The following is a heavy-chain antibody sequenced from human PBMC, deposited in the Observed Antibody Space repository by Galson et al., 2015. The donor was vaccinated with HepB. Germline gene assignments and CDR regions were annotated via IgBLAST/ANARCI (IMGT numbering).Heavy chain of an antibody. CDR1: GYTFTSYG. V-gene: IGHV1-18*01. D-gene: IGHD3-10*01. CDR2: ISAYNGNT. CDR3: ARELSYGSGSYWGDAFDI. Sequence: SVKVSCKASGYTFTSYGISWVRQAPGQGLEWMGWISAYNGNTNYAQKLQGRVTMTTDTSTSTAYMELRSLRSDDTAVYYCARELSYGSGSYWGDAFDIWGQVTMVTVSS. J-gene: IGHJ3*02.